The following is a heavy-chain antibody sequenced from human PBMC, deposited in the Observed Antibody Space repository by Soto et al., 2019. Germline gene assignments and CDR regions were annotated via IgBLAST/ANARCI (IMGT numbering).Heavy chain of an antibody. CDR1: GDTFNFYT. V-gene: IGHV1-69*02. CDR3: ATSYGSGSAHFDT. D-gene: IGHD3-10*01. CDR2: IIPMLGMS. Sequence: QVQLVQSGAEVKTPGSSVKVSCRASGDTFNFYTLSYVRQAPGQRLQWMGRIIPMLGMSNYAHKVQGRATVTADNSMRAAYMGLSSLRSEDTALYYCATSYGSGSAHFDTWGEGTLVTVSS. J-gene: IGHJ4*02.